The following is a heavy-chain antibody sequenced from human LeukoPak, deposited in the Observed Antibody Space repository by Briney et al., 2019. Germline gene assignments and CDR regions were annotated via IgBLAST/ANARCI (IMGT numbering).Heavy chain of an antibody. D-gene: IGHD1-26*01. V-gene: IGHV1-2*02. J-gene: IGHJ4*02. CDR3: ARRVGATRFNTDY. CDR1: GYTFTGYY. CDR2: INPNSGGT. Sequence: ASVKVSCKASGYTFTGYYMHWVRQAPGQGLEWMGWINPNSGGTNYAQKFQGRVTMIRDTSISTAYMELSRLRSDDTAVYYCARRVGATRFNTDYWGQGTLVTVSS.